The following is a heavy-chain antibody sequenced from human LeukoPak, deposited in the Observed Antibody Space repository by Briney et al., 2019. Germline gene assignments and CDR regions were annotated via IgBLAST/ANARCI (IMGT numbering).Heavy chain of an antibody. CDR1: GYTFTGYY. V-gene: IGHV1-2*02. J-gene: IGHJ5*02. CDR3: ARVFEDVVVVVADSWFDP. D-gene: IGHD2-15*01. CDR2: INPNSGGT. Sequence: ASVKVSCKASGYTFTGYYMHWVRQAPGQGLEWMGWINPNSGGTNYAQKFQGRVPMTRDTSISTAYMELSRLRSDDTAVYYCARVFEDVVVVVADSWFDPWGQGTLVTVSS.